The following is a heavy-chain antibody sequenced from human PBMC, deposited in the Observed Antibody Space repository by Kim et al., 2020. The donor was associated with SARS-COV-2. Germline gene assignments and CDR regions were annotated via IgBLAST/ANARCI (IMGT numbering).Heavy chain of an antibody. CDR1: GGSISSGGYY. Sequence: SETLSLTCTVSGGSISSGGYYWSWIRQHPGKGLEWIGYIYYSGSTYYNPSLKSRVTISVDTSKNQFSLKLSSVTAADTAVYYCARDTLKNPVPLGYYYYFGMDVWGPGTTVTVSS. CDR2: IYYSGST. V-gene: IGHV4-31*03. CDR3: ARDTLKNPVPLGYYYYFGMDV. J-gene: IGHJ6*02.